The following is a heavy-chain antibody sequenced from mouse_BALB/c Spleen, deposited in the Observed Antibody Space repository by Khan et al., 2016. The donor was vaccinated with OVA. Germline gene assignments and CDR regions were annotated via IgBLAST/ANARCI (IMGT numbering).Heavy chain of an antibody. CDR2: IAPGSGST. J-gene: IGHJ4*01. CDR3: ARSNYYGSSLYAMDY. CDR1: GYTFTSYW. Sequence: DLVKPGASVKLSCKASGYTFTSYWINWIKQRPGQGLEWIGRIAPGSGSTYYNEIFKGKATLTVDTSSSTAYIQLSSLASADSAVYFCARSNYYGSSLYAMDYWGQGTSVTVSS. V-gene: IGHV1S41*01. D-gene: IGHD1-1*01.